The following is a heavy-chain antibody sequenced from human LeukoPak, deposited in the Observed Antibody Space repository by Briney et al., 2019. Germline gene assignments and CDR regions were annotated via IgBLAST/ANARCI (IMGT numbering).Heavy chain of an antibody. V-gene: IGHV3-23*01. J-gene: IGHJ4*02. CDR2: ITSRGEST. Sequence: GGSLRLSCAASGFNFSIYAMSWVRQAPGKGLQRVSSITSRGESTWYVDSVKGRFTITRDNSENTLYLQMHSLRAEDTAVYYCARDRPNYYGSDGHYYRRDGDYWGRGTLVSVSS. CDR1: GFNFSIYA. CDR3: ARDRPNYYGSDGHYYRRDGDY. D-gene: IGHD3-22*01.